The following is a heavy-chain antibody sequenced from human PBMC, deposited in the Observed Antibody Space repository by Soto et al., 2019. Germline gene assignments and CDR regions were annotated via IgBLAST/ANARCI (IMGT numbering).Heavy chain of an antibody. CDR2: IWYDGSNK. J-gene: IGHJ4*02. D-gene: IGHD1-1*01. V-gene: IGHV3-33*01. CDR1: GFTFSSYG. Sequence: QVQLVESGGGVVQPGRSLRLSCAASGFTFSSYGMHWVRQAPGKGLEWVAVIWYDGSNKYYADSVKGRFTISRDNSKNTLYLQMNSLRAEDTAVYYCARDRGLERSFDYWGQGTLVTVSS. CDR3: ARDRGLERSFDY.